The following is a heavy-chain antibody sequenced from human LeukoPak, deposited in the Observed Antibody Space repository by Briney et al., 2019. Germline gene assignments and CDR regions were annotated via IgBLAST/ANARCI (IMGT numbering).Heavy chain of an antibody. J-gene: IGHJ4*02. CDR1: GFTFSSYA. Sequence: GGSLRLSCAASGFTFSSYAMSWVRQAPGKGLEWVSAISGSGGSTYYADSVKGRFTISRDNSKNTLYLQMNSLRAEDTAVYYCAKDLLVLRYLDWLLSGLDYWGQGTLVTVSS. D-gene: IGHD3-9*01. V-gene: IGHV3-23*01. CDR3: AKDLLVLRYLDWLLSGLDY. CDR2: ISGSGGST.